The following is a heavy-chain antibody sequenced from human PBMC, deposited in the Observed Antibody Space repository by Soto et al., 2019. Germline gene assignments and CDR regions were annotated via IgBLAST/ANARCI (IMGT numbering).Heavy chain of an antibody. Sequence: QVQLVESGGGVVQPGRSLRLSCAASGLTFSSYAMHWVRQAPGRGLEWVAVISYDGSNKYYADSVKGRFTISRDNSKNTLYLQMNSLRPEDTAVYYCADGDYGSNYWGQGTLVTVSS. CDR2: ISYDGSNK. CDR1: GLTFSSYA. D-gene: IGHD4-17*01. J-gene: IGHJ4*02. CDR3: ADGDYGSNY. V-gene: IGHV3-30-3*01.